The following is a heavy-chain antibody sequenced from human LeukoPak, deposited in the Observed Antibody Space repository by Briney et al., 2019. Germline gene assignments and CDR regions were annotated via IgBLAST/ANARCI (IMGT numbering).Heavy chain of an antibody. D-gene: IGHD6-6*01. CDR3: ARDEYSSSSYNWFDP. CDR1: GFTFSNNG. V-gene: IGHV3-30*03. Sequence: PGGSLRPSCAASGFTFSNNGMHWVRQAPGKGLEWVAVISYDGSYKYYADSVKGRFTISRDNAKNSLYLQMNSLRAEDTALYHCARDEYSSSSYNWFDPWGQGTLVTVSS. J-gene: IGHJ5*02. CDR2: ISYDGSYK.